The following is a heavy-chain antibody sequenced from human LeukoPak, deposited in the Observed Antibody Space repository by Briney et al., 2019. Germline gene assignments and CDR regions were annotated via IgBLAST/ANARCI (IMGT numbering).Heavy chain of an antibody. CDR1: GFTFSSYG. CDR3: AKGGSSGVLSHPAGY. D-gene: IGHD6-19*01. CDR2: ISYDGSNK. Sequence: GGSLRLSCAASGFTFSSYGMHWVRQAPGKGLEWVAVISYDGSNKYYADSVKGRFTISRDNSKNTLYLQMNSLRAEDTAVYYCAKGGSSGVLSHPAGYWGQGTLVTVSS. J-gene: IGHJ4*02. V-gene: IGHV3-30*18.